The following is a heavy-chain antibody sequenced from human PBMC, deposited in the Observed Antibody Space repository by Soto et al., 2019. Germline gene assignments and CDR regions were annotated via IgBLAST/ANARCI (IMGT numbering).Heavy chain of an antibody. CDR2: VSATAGTT. CDR3: AKDRLARGFDY. V-gene: IGHV3-23*01. CDR1: GFTISNYA. J-gene: IGHJ4*02. D-gene: IGHD3-16*01. Sequence: GGSLRFSCAASGFTISNYAMSWVRQAPGKGLEWVSLVSATAGTTYYTDSVKGRFTISRDNSRNTVYLQMNSLRADDTAVYYCAKDRLARGFDYWGQGTLVPVSS.